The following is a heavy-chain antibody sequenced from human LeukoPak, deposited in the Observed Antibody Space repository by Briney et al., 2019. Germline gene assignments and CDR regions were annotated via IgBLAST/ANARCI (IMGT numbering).Heavy chain of an antibody. D-gene: IGHD3-10*01. CDR2: LYYSGST. J-gene: IGHJ5*02. Sequence: AETLSLTCTVSGGSISSYYWSWIRQPPGKGLEWIGYLYYSGSTNYNPSLKSRVTISVDTSKNQFSLKLSSVTAADTAVYYCARVMGGFGELSAWFDPWGQGTLVTVSS. V-gene: IGHV4-59*08. CDR1: GGSISSYY. CDR3: ARVMGGFGELSAWFDP.